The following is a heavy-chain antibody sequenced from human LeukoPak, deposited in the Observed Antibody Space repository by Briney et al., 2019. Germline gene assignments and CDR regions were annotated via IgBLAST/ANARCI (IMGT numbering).Heavy chain of an antibody. D-gene: IGHD3-22*01. Sequence: SETLSLTCTVSGGSISSYYWSWIRQPPGKGLEWIGYIYYSGSTNYNPSLKSRVTISVDTSKNQFSLKLSSVTAADTAVYYCARTPTTMIVMHWGQGTLVTVSS. V-gene: IGHV4-59*08. CDR2: IYYSGST. J-gene: IGHJ4*02. CDR1: GGSISSYY. CDR3: ARTPTTMIVMH.